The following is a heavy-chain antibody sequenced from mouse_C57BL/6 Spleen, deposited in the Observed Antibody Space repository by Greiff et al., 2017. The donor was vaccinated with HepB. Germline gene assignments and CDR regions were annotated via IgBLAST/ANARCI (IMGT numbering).Heavy chain of an antibody. V-gene: IGHV3-1*01. CDR1: GYSITSGYD. CDR3: ARCSSYDYYAMDY. Sequence: EVQVVESGPGMVKPSQSLSLTCTVTGYSITSGYDWHWIRHFPGNKLEWMGYISYSGSTNYNPSLKSRISITHDTSKNHFFLKLNSVTTEDTATYDCARCSSYDYYAMDYWGQGTSVTVSS. CDR2: ISYSGST. D-gene: IGHD1-1*01. J-gene: IGHJ4*01.